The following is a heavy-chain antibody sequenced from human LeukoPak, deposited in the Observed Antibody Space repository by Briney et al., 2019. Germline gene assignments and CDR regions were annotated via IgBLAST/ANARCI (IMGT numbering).Heavy chain of an antibody. Sequence: ASVKVFCKASGYTFTGYYMHWVRQAPGQGLEWMGWINPNSGGTNYAQKFQGRVTMNRDTSISTAYMELSRLRSDDTAVYYCASWGYSSGWSSDAFDIWGQGTMVTVSS. CDR1: GYTFTGYY. CDR2: INPNSGGT. CDR3: ASWGYSSGWSSDAFDI. V-gene: IGHV1-2*02. J-gene: IGHJ3*02. D-gene: IGHD6-19*01.